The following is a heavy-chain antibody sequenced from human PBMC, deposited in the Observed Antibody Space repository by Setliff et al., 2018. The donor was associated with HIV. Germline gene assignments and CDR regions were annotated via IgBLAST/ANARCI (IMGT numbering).Heavy chain of an antibody. Sequence: NPSETLSLTCAVSGGYISSTNWWSWVRQPPGKGLEWIGEVSHSGRTNYNPSLKSRVSISVDKSKNQLSLKLNSVTAADTAVYYCARDGGFGDQGGNWFDPWGQGTLVTVSA. V-gene: IGHV4-4*02. D-gene: IGHD3-10*01. CDR2: VSHSGRT. J-gene: IGHJ5*02. CDR1: GGYISSTNW. CDR3: ARDGGFGDQGGNWFDP.